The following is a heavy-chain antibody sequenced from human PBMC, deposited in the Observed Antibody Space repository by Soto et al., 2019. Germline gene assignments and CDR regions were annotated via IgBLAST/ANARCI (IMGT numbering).Heavy chain of an antibody. CDR2: IYYSGST. J-gene: IGHJ5*02. D-gene: IGHD2-2*01. CDR3: ARDLMEYQLLRGSWFDP. Sequence: SETLSLTCTVSGGSISSGDYYWSWIRQPPGKGLEWIGYIYYSGSTYYNPSLKSRVTISVDTSKNQFSLKLSSVTAADTAVYYCARDLMEYQLLRGSWFDPWGQGTLVTVSS. V-gene: IGHV4-30-4*01. CDR1: GGSISSGDYY.